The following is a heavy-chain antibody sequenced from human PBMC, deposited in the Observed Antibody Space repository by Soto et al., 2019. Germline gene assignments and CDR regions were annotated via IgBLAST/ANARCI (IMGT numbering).Heavy chain of an antibody. V-gene: IGHV1-46*01. Sequence: ASVKVSCKASGYTFTNYYMHWVRQAPGQGLEWMGVIHYSGATPTYAQKFQGRVTMARDTSTSTVYVELSSLTSEDTAVYYCVRDSGAKLSSSWGQGTLVTVSS. J-gene: IGHJ4*02. CDR3: VRDSGAKLSSS. D-gene: IGHD6-13*01. CDR2: IHYSGATP. CDR1: GYTFTNYY.